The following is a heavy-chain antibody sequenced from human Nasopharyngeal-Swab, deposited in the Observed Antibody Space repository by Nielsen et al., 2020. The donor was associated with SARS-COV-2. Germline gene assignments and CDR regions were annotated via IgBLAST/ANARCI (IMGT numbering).Heavy chain of an antibody. CDR3: ARDNYDSSGYSYGMDV. D-gene: IGHD3-22*01. CDR1: GFTFSSYA. V-gene: IGHV3-30-3*01. Sequence: GESLKISCAASGFTFSSYAMHWVRQAPGKGLEWVAVISYDGSNKYYADSVKGRFTISRDNSKNTLYLQMNSLRAEDTAVYYCARDNYDSSGYSYGMDVWGQGTMVTVSS. CDR2: ISYDGSNK. J-gene: IGHJ6*02.